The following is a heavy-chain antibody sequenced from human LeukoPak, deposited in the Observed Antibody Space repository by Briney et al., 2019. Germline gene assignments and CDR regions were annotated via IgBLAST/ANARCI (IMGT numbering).Heavy chain of an antibody. V-gene: IGHV3-7*01. Sequence: DLGGSLRLSCAASGFTFSSYWMSWVRQAPGKGLEWVANIKQDGSEKYYVDSVKGRFTISRDNSKNTLYLQMNSLRAEDTAVYYCARDEIVVVVAATHFDYWGQGTLVTVSS. D-gene: IGHD2-15*01. J-gene: IGHJ4*02. CDR2: IKQDGSEK. CDR1: GFTFSSYW. CDR3: ARDEIVVVVAATHFDY.